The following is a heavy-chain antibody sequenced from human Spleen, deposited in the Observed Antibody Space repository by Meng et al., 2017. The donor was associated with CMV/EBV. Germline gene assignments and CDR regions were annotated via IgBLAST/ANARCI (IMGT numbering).Heavy chain of an antibody. J-gene: IGHJ4*02. CDR3: ARVGEGVATNKYLDY. D-gene: IGHD5-24*01. CDR1: GFTFTYYW. V-gene: IGHV3-7*01. CDR2: INQNGGEK. Sequence: GESLKISCAASGFTFTYYWMSWVRQAPGKGLEWVANINQNGGEKYYVDSVKGRFTISRDNPKNSLYLQINSLRAEDRAVYYCARVGEGVATNKYLDYWGQGTLVTVSS.